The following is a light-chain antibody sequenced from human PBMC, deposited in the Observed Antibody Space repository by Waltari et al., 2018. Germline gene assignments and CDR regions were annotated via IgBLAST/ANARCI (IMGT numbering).Light chain of an antibody. V-gene: IGLV1-44*01. CDR3: AAWDDSLNAWV. CDR2: IHN. CDR1: TSNIGSST. J-gene: IGLJ3*02. Sequence: QSVLTKPPSASGAPGQSVTLSCSGSTSNIGSSTVNWYQQLPGTAPKLLISIHNERPSGVPDRFSGSTSGTSASLAISGLQSEDEADYYCAAWDDSLNAWVFGGGTKLTVL.